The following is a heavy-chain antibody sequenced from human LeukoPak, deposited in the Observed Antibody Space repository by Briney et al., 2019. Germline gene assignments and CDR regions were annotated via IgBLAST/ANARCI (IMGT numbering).Heavy chain of an antibody. CDR2: MNPNSGNT. CDR1: GYTFTCYD. Sequence: ASVKVSCKASGYTFTCYDINWVRQATGQGLEWMGWMNPNSGNTGYAQKFQGRVTMTRNTSISTAYMELSSLRSEDTAVYYCARGPIDHYVWGSYRYPPDYWGQGTLVTVSS. J-gene: IGHJ4*02. D-gene: IGHD3-16*02. V-gene: IGHV1-8*01. CDR3: ARGPIDHYVWGSYRYPPDY.